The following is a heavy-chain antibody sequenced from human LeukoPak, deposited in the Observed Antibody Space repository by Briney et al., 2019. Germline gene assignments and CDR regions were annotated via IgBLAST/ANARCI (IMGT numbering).Heavy chain of an antibody. V-gene: IGHV1-2*06. CDR3: SRGVAVD. CDR2: INPNSGGT. D-gene: IGHD6-19*01. J-gene: IGHJ4*02. CDR1: GYTFTGYY. Sequence: ASVKVSCKASGYTFTGYYMHWVRQAPGQGLEWMGRINPNSGGTNYAQKFQGRVTMTRDTSIRPAYMELSRLRADDTAVHYLSRGVAVDWGQGTLVTVSS.